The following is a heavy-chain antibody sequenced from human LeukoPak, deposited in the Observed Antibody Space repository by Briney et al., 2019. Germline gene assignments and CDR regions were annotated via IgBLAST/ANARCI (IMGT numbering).Heavy chain of an antibody. CDR2: IRSKAYGGTT. V-gene: IGHV3-49*03. CDR3: TRVRELIAYASRGGFDY. CDR1: GFTFGDYA. Sequence: GGSLRLSCTASGFTFGDYAMSWFRQAPGKGLEWVGFIRSKAYGGTTEYAASVKGRFTISRDDSKSIAYPQMNSLKTEDTAVYYCTRVRELIAYASRGGFDYWGQGTLVTVSS. D-gene: IGHD2-8*01. J-gene: IGHJ4*02.